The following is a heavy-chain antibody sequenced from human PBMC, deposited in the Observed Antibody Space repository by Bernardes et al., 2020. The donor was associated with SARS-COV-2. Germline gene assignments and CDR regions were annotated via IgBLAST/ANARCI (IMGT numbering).Heavy chain of an antibody. D-gene: IGHD3-3*01. CDR3: ARAPHYDLAFFDY. J-gene: IGHJ4*02. Sequence: GGSLRLSCAASGFTFSSDCMHWVRQAPGKGLVWVSRINSDGSTRNYADSVKGRFTISRDNAKNTLYLQMNSLRAEDTAVYYCARAPHYDLAFFDYWGQGTLVTVSS. V-gene: IGHV3-74*01. CDR1: GFTFSSDC. CDR2: INSDGSTR.